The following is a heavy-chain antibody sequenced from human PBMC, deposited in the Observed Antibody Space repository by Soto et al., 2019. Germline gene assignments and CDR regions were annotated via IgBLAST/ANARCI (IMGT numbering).Heavy chain of an antibody. V-gene: IGHV1-18*04. CDR1: GYTFTSYG. Sequence: QVQLVQSGSEVKKPGASVNVSCKAFGYTFTSYGFSWVRQVPGQGLEWLGWISAFNGDTQYAQTMKGRLTVTTDTSTTTVHMQLRSLTPADTAVYYCTREAGWQRMVPYDCGQGPLVSVS. CDR2: ISAFNGDT. D-gene: IGHD6-25*01. J-gene: IGHJ1*01. CDR3: TREAGWQRMVPYD.